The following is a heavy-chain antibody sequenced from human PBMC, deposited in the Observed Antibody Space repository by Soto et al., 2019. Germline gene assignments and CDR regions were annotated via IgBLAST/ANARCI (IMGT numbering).Heavy chain of an antibody. CDR3: ARDHYDILTGDKYYYYGMDV. CDR1: GYTFTSYG. V-gene: IGHV1-18*01. Sequence: QVQLVQSGAEVKKPGASVKVSCKASGYTFTSYGISWVRQAPGQGLEWMGWISAYNGNINYAQKLQGRVTMTTDTSXXTXYXXLRSLRSDDTAVYYCARDHYDILTGDKYYYYGMDVWGQGTTVTVSS. D-gene: IGHD3-9*01. CDR2: ISAYNGNI. J-gene: IGHJ6*02.